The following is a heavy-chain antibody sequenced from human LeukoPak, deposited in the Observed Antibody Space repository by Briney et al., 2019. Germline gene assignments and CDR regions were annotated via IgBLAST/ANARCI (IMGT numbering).Heavy chain of an antibody. J-gene: IGHJ4*02. Sequence: PGGSLRLSCAASGFTFSSSGMHWVRQAPGKGLEWVAVISYDGSNKYYADSVKGRFTISRDNSKNTLYLQMNSLRAEDTAVYYCARDPIAAAGTTGDYWGQGTLVTVSS. V-gene: IGHV3-30*03. CDR2: ISYDGSNK. D-gene: IGHD6-13*01. CDR1: GFTFSSSG. CDR3: ARDPIAAAGTTGDY.